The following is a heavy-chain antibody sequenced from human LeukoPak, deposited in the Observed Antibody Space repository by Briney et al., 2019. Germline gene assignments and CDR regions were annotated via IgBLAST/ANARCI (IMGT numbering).Heavy chain of an antibody. CDR1: GFTFSSYS. CDR2: ISSSSSYI. D-gene: IGHD3-3*01. CDR3: ARDPITIFGVVYYFDY. V-gene: IGHV3-21*01. J-gene: IGHJ4*02. Sequence: GGSLRLSCAASGFTFSSYSMNWVRQAPGKGLEWVSSISSSSSYIYYADSVKGRFTISRDNAKNSLYLQMNSLRAEDTAVYYCARDPITIFGVVYYFDYWGQGTLVTVSS.